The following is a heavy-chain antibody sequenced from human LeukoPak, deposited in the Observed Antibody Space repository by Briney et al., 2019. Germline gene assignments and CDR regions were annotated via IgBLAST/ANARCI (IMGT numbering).Heavy chain of an antibody. CDR1: GFTFSSYA. CDR3: AKDRWGAVASFDY. Sequence: GGSLRLSCAASGFTFSSYAMSWVRQAPGKGLEWVSGIRGSGGSTYYADSVKGRFTISRDNSKNTLYLQMNSLESEDTAVYYCAKDRWGAVASFDYWGQGTLVTVSS. D-gene: IGHD6-19*01. CDR2: IRGSGGST. V-gene: IGHV3-23*01. J-gene: IGHJ4*02.